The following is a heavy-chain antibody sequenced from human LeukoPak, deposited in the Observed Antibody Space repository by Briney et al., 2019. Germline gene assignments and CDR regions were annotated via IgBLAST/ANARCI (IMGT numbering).Heavy chain of an antibody. D-gene: IGHD1-26*01. Sequence: SETLSLTCTVSGGSISSYYWSWIRQPPGKGLEWIGYIYYSGSTNYNPSLKSRVTISVDTSKNQFSLKLSSVTAADTAVYYCAREFRDGIDAFGFCRRGTMVTVSS. CDR1: GGSISSYY. V-gene: IGHV4-59*01. J-gene: IGHJ3*01. CDR3: AREFRDGIDAFGF. CDR2: IYYSGST.